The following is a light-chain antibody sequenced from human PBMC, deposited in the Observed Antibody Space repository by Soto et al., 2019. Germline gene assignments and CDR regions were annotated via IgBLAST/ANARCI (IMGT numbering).Light chain of an antibody. CDR2: AAS. Sequence: DIQMTQSPTSLSASVGDRVTITCRASPGIRNFVAWYQQKPGKAPKLLIYAASTLHSGVPTRFSGSGAGTVFTLTINRLQTEVVATYSWQQYNSYWTFGQGTKVEIK. CDR1: PGIRNF. CDR3: QQYNSYWT. V-gene: IGKV1-27*01. J-gene: IGKJ1*01.